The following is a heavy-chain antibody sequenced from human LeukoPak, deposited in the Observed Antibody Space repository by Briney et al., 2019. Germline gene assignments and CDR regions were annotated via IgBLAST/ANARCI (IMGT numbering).Heavy chain of an antibody. J-gene: IGHJ4*02. V-gene: IGHV3-49*04. D-gene: IGHD4-17*01. CDR2: IRKKAYGGTT. CDR1: GFTFSSYW. CDR3: SRGLHDYGDSNYYFDQ. Sequence: GGSLRLSCAASGFTFSSYWMSWVRQAPGKGLEWICFIRKKAYGGTTDYAASVRGRFTISRDDAKSIAYLQMNSLKTEDTALYYCSRGLHDYGDSNYYFDQWGRGTLVTVSS.